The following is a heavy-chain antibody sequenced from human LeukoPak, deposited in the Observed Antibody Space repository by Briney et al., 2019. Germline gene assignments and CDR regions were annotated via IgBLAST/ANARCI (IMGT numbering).Heavy chain of an antibody. CDR2: INTDGSST. V-gene: IGHV3-74*01. J-gene: IGHJ4*02. Sequence: PGGSLRLSCAASGFTFSSYWMYWVRQAPGKGLVWVSRINTDGSSTSYADSVKGRFTISRDNAKNTLYLQMNSLRAEDTAVYYCAGRRDGYYYVGYWGQGTLVTVSS. CDR3: AGRRDGYYYVGY. CDR1: GFTFSSYW. D-gene: IGHD5-24*01.